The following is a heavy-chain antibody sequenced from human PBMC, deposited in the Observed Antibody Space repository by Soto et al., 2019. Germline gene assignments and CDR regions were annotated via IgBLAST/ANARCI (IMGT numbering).Heavy chain of an antibody. CDR2: ISDSSSTI. CDR1: GFTFNSHT. V-gene: IGHV3-48*04. J-gene: IGHJ4*02. CDR3: AREVVATGY. Sequence: EVQLVESGGGLVQPGGSLRLSCVASGFTFNSHTMNWVRQAPGKGLEWLSYISDSSSTIYYADSVKGRFTISRDNAKNSLYLQMNSLRVDDTAVYYCAREVVATGYWGQGTLVTVSS. D-gene: IGHD2-15*01.